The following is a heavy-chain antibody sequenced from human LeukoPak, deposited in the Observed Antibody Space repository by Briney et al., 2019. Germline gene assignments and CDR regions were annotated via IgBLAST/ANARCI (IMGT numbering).Heavy chain of an antibody. CDR2: INWNGGST. CDR1: GFTFDDYG. D-gene: IGHD3-10*01. V-gene: IGHV3-20*01. Sequence: GGSLRLSCAASGFTFDDYGMSWVRQAPGKGLEWVSGINWNGGSTGYADSVKGRFTISRDNAKNSLYLQMNSLRAEDTALYHCARDKDGSGSYYSAFDIWGQGTMVTVSS. J-gene: IGHJ3*02. CDR3: ARDKDGSGSYYSAFDI.